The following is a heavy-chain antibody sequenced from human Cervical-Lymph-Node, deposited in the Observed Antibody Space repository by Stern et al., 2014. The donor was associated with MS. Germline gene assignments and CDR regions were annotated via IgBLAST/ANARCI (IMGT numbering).Heavy chain of an antibody. D-gene: IGHD3-10*01. CDR2: MNPNSGNT. J-gene: IGHJ5*02. CDR3: ARDCKLRRFGSRGWFDP. Sequence: QEQLAQSGAEVKKPGASVKVSCKASGYTFTSYDINWVRQATGQGLEWMGWMNPNSGNTGYAQKFQGRVTMTRNTSISTAYMELSSLRSEDTAVYYCARDCKLRRFGSRGWFDPWGQGTLVTVSS. CDR1: GYTFTSYD. V-gene: IGHV1-8*01.